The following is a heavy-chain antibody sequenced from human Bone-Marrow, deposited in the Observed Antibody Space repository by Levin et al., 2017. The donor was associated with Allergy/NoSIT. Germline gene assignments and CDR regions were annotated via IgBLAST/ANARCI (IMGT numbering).Heavy chain of an antibody. CDR2: IYYSGNT. D-gene: IGHD3-9*01. CDR1: GGSISSGDYY. Sequence: PSETLSLTCTVSGGSISSGDYYWGWIRQPPGKGLEWIGIIYYSGNTYYNPSLKSRIFMSVDTSKNQFSLKLTSVTAADTAVYYCARDGSLFDSGEEDYFDSWGQGTLVTVSS. J-gene: IGHJ4*02. CDR3: ARDGSLFDSGEEDYFDS. V-gene: IGHV4-30-4*01.